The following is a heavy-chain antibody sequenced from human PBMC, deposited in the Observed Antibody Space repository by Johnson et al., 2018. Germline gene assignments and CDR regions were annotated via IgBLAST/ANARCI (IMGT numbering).Heavy chain of an antibody. CDR3: ARYESSGYDYYAIDV. J-gene: IGHJ6*02. V-gene: IGHV3-33*01. Sequence: QVQLVQSGGGVVQPGRSLRLSCAASGFTFSSYGMHWVRQAPGKGLEWVAVIWYDGSNKYYAASVKGRFTISRDNSKNTLYLQMNSLRAEDTAVYYCARYESSGYDYYAIDVWGQGTTVTVSS. CDR2: IWYDGSNK. D-gene: IGHD3-22*01. CDR1: GFTFSSYG.